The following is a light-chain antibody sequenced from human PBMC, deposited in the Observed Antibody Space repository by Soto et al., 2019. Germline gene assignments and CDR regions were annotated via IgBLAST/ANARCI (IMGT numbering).Light chain of an antibody. CDR2: DVT. V-gene: IGLV2-14*01. CDR1: SSDVGGYNY. Sequence: QSALTQPASVSGSPGQSITISCTGSSSDVGGYNYVSWYQQHPGKAPKLMIYDVTNRPSGVSNRFSGSKSGNTASLTISGLKAEDEAVYYCSSYTGSNTLYVFGTGTKLTVL. J-gene: IGLJ1*01. CDR3: SSYTGSNTLYV.